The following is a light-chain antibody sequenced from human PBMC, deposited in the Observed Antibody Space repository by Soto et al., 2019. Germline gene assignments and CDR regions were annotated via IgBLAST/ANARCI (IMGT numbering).Light chain of an antibody. V-gene: IGLV1-40*01. CDR1: SSNIGAGYY. J-gene: IGLJ3*02. Sequence: QSVLTQPPSVSGAPGQRITISCTGSSSNIGAGYYVHWYQQLPGTAPKLLIYGKNNRPSGVPDRFSGSESGTSASLAITGLQAEEEDDYYCQSYDFSLSGVVFCGGTKLTVL. CDR3: QSYDFSLSGVV. CDR2: GKN.